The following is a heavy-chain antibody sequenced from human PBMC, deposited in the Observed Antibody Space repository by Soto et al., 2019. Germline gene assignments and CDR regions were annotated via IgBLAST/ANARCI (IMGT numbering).Heavy chain of an antibody. CDR2: INPNSGGT. CDR1: GYTFTGYY. CDR3: ARALGIAAPPVYYYMDV. J-gene: IGHJ6*03. Sequence: ASVKVSCKASGYTFTGYYMHWVRQAPGQGLEWMGWINPNSGGTNYAQKFQGWVTMTRDTSISTAYMELSRLRSDDTAVYYCARALGIAAPPVYYYMDVWGKGTTVTVSS. D-gene: IGHD6-13*01. V-gene: IGHV1-2*04.